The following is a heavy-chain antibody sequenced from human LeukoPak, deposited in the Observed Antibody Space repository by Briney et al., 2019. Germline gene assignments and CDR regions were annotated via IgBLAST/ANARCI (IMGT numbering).Heavy chain of an antibody. CDR1: GGSISSGGYY. D-gene: IGHD5-12*01. Sequence: SETLSLTCTVSGGSISSGGYYWSWIRQHPGKGLEWIGYIYYSGSTYYNPSLKSRVTISVDTSKNQFSLKLSSVTAADTAVYYCARGVTTTLWYYFDYWGQGTLVTVSS. J-gene: IGHJ4*02. V-gene: IGHV4-31*03. CDR3: ARGVTTTLWYYFDY. CDR2: IYYSGST.